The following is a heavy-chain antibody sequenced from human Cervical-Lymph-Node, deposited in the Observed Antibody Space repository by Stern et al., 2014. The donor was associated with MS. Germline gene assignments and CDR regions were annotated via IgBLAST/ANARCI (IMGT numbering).Heavy chain of an antibody. V-gene: IGHV1-69*12. CDR2: IFPVFGTP. CDR1: GGTFSKFP. Sequence: QVQLGQSGADVTKPRPSVNVSCKASGGTFSKFPSSWVRQAPGQGLARMGGIFPVFGTPTYAQEFRGRVTITADVSTSTVYMELSSLRSDDTAVYYCALSSETSDRWYSLGYDLWGQGTLVTVSS. D-gene: IGHD6-13*01. J-gene: IGHJ5*02. CDR3: ALSSETSDRWYSLGYDL.